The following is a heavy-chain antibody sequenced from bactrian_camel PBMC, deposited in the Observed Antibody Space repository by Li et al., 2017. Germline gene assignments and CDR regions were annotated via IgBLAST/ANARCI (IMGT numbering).Heavy chain of an antibody. V-gene: IGHV3S53*01. Sequence: VQLVESGGGSVQPGESLRLTCTFSETRYCMGWFRQPPGKDREGVTAMGSLGRTKYADSVNGRFTISKGNKKTILYLEMHNLKPEDTAVYYCAGEQYGGCRASAAFGVWGQGTQVTVS. CDR2: MGSLGRT. J-gene: IGHJ6*01. CDR3: AGEQYGGCRASAAFGV. CDR1: ETRYC. D-gene: IGHD6*01.